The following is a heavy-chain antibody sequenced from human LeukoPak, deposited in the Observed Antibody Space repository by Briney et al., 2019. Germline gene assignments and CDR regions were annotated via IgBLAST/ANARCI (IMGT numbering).Heavy chain of an antibody. V-gene: IGHV3-74*01. D-gene: IGHD5-24*01. CDR1: GFTFSSYW. Sequence: GGSLRLSCAASGFTFSSYWMHWVRQAPGKGLVWVSRINSDGSSTNYADSVKGRFTISRDNAKNTLYLQINSLRAEDTAVYYCASAPDGYKPLDYWGQGTLVTVSS. CDR2: INSDGSST. J-gene: IGHJ4*02. CDR3: ASAPDGYKPLDY.